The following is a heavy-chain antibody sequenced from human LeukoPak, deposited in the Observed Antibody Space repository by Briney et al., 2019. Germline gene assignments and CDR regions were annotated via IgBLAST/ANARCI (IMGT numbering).Heavy chain of an antibody. CDR2: ISYDGSKK. D-gene: IGHD3-22*01. V-gene: IGHV3-30*18. J-gene: IGHJ4*02. CDR1: GFTFSSYG. Sequence: GGSLRLSCAASGFTFSSYGMHWVRQAPGKGLEWVTVISYDGSKKSYADSVKGRFTISRDNSKNTLYLQMNSLRAEDTAVYYCAKAPPYYYDSSGYYNYWGQGTLVTVSS. CDR3: AKAPPYYYDSSGYYNY.